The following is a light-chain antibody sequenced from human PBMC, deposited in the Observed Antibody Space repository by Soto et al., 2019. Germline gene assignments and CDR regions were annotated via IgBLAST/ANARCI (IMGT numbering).Light chain of an antibody. Sequence: QSALTQPPSVSEAPRQRVTISCSGSSSNIGNNAVNWYQQLPGKAPKLLIYYDDLLPSGVSDRFSGSKSGTSASLAISGLQSEDEADYYCAAWDDSLNGPEVFGGGTKLTVL. CDR2: YDD. CDR3: AAWDDSLNGPEV. V-gene: IGLV1-36*01. CDR1: SSNIGNNA. J-gene: IGLJ2*01.